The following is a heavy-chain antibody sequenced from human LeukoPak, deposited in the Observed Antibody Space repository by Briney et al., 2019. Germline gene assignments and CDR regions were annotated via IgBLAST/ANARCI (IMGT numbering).Heavy chain of an antibody. CDR1: GLSFSSTS. CDR3: ANYRHVSSWGRNFDY. J-gene: IGHJ4*02. V-gene: IGHV3-23*01. D-gene: IGHD2-2*01. Sequence: GGSLRLSCEASGLSFSSTSMTWVGQAPGKGLEWVSVISASGGTTYYADSVRGRFTISRDNSKNTLYLHMNSLRPEDTAVYYCANYRHVSSWGRNFDYSGQGTLVTVSS. CDR2: ISASGGTT.